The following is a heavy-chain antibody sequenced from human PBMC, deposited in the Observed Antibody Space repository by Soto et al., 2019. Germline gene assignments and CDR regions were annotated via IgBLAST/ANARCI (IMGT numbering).Heavy chain of an antibody. CDR1: GFTLSGYW. D-gene: IGHD3-22*01. V-gene: IGHV3-74*01. CDR2: ISPDGSTT. CDR3: VRPRYDGSGTPFDY. J-gene: IGHJ4*02. Sequence: EVHLVESGGGLVQPGGSLRLSCEASGFTLSGYWMHWVRQVPGKGLVWVSRISPDGSTTTHADSVKGRFTISRDNAKNTLYLHMNSLRPEDTAVYYCVRPRYDGSGTPFDYWGQGTLVTVSS.